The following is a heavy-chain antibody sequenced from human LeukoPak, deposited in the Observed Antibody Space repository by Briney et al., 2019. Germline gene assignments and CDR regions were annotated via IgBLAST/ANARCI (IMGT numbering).Heavy chain of an antibody. V-gene: IGHV4-39*07. Sequence: PSETLSLTCIVSGGSISTTYYYWGWIRQPPGKGLEWIGSIYYSGSTYYNPSLKSRVTISVDTSKNQFSLRLSSVTAADTAVYYCARETATYYDILTGYHDAFDIWGQGTMVTVSS. CDR1: GGSISTTYYY. J-gene: IGHJ3*02. CDR3: ARETATYYDILTGYHDAFDI. CDR2: IYYSGST. D-gene: IGHD3-9*01.